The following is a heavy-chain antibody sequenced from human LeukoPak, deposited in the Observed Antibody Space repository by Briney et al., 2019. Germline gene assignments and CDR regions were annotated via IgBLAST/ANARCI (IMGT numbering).Heavy chain of an antibody. CDR3: ARLYRVGTTSGDAFDI. CDR1: GGSISNYY. Sequence: SETLSLTCTVSGGSISNYYWSWIRQPPGKGLEWIGYIYYSGSTKYNPSLKSRVTISVDTSKNQFSLKVNSVTAADTAVYYCARLYRVGTTSGDAFDIWGQGTMVTVSS. J-gene: IGHJ3*02. V-gene: IGHV4-59*01. D-gene: IGHD1-26*01. CDR2: IYYSGST.